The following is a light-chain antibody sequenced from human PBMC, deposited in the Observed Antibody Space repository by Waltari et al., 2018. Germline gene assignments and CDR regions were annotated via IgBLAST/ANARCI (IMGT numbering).Light chain of an antibody. CDR1: QNIGTN. J-gene: IGKJ3*01. V-gene: IGKV6-21*01. CDR2: YAS. CDR3: HQSGSLPFT. Sequence: ELVLTQSPDFQSATPNEKVTITCRASQNIGTNLHWYQQKPYQSPKLLIRYASRSFSGVPSRFSGSGSGTTFTLSISSLQPEDAATYYCHQSGSLPFTVGPGTKVEIK.